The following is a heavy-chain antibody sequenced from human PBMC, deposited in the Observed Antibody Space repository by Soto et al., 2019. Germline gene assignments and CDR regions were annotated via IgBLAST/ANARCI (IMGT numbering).Heavy chain of an antibody. Sequence: VKVSCKAFGYTFTSYYMHWVRQAPGQGLEWMGIINPDGGGTTYAQKFQGRVTMTRATSASTVYMELSSLRSEDTAVYYCAREVHYYGSGNPNYFDFWGQGTQVTVSS. J-gene: IGHJ4*02. CDR2: INPDGGGT. D-gene: IGHD3-10*01. CDR1: GYTFTSYY. CDR3: AREVHYYGSGNPNYFDF. V-gene: IGHV1-46*03.